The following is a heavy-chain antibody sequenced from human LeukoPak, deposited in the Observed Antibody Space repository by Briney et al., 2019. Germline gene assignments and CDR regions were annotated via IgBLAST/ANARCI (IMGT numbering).Heavy chain of an antibody. D-gene: IGHD1-26*01. CDR3: ARSPSGPADY. Sequence: SETLSLTCAVYGGSSSGYYWSWIRQPPGKGLEWIGEINHSGSTNYNPSLKSRVTISVDTSKNQFSLKLSSVTAADTAVYYCARSPSGPADYWGQGTLVTVSS. CDR2: INHSGST. J-gene: IGHJ4*02. V-gene: IGHV4-34*01. CDR1: GGSSSGYY.